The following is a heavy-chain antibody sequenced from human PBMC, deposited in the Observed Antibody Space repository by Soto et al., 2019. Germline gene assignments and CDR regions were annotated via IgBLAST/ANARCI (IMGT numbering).Heavy chain of an antibody. D-gene: IGHD3-9*01. CDR3: ARGVYYDILTGYLLLDY. CDR2: INPNSGGT. CDR1: GYTFTGYY. J-gene: IGHJ4*02. V-gene: IGHV1-2*04. Sequence: ASVKVSCKASGYTFTGYYMHWVRQAPGQGLEWMGWINPNSGGTNYAQKFQGWVTMTRDTSISTAYMELSRLRSDDTAVYYCARGVYYDILTGYLLLDYWGQGTPVTVSS.